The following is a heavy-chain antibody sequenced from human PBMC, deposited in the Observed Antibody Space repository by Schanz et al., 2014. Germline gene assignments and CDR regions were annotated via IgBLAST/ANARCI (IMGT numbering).Heavy chain of an antibody. CDR3: AKDRRHYDILTGYLNWFDA. D-gene: IGHD3-9*01. V-gene: IGHV3-11*01. J-gene: IGHJ5*02. Sequence: QLQLVESGGGVVQPGRSLRLSCAASGFIFNDYYMNWIRQAPGKGLEWLSYISRDGTTSYYAASVKGRFTISRDNSKNTLSLQMNSLRAEDTAVYYCAKDRRHYDILTGYLNWFDAWGQGTLVTVSS. CDR2: ISRDGTTS. CDR1: GFIFNDYY.